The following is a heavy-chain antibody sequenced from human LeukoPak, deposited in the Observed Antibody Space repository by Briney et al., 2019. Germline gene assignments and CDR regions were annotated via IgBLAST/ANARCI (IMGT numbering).Heavy chain of an antibody. CDR1: GYSISIGYY. CDR2: VYHSGST. J-gene: IGHJ4*02. Sequence: PSGTLSLTCAVSGYSISIGYYWGWIRQPPGKGLEWIGSVYHSGSTYYNPSLKSRVTLSMDTSKNQFSLKLNSATAADTAAYYCARHAFFDSTGYYYYFDYWGQGSLVTVSS. CDR3: ARHAFFDSTGYYYYFDY. V-gene: IGHV4-38-2*01. D-gene: IGHD3-22*01.